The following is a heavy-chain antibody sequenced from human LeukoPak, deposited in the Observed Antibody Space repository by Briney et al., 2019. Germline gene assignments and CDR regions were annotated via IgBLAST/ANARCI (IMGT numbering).Heavy chain of an antibody. V-gene: IGHV4-59*01. Sequence: SETLSLTCTVSGGSISSYYWSWIRQPPGKGLEWIGYIYYSGSTNYNPSLKSRVTISVDTSKNQFSLKLSSVTAADTAVYYCARDDSSGWFDYWGLGTLVTVSS. CDR2: IYYSGST. J-gene: IGHJ4*02. D-gene: IGHD6-19*01. CDR1: GGSISSYY. CDR3: ARDDSSGWFDY.